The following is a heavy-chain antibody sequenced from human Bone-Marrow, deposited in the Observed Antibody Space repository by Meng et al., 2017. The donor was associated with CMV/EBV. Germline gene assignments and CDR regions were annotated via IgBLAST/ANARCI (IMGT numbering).Heavy chain of an antibody. CDR1: GFTFMPYN. V-gene: IGHV3-21*01. D-gene: IGHD2-2*01. CDR2: ISGSGQDT. CDR3: ARDLQTFCGSPGCYDGFPH. J-gene: IGHJ4*02. Sequence: GESLKISCAASGFTFMPYNMNWVRQAPGKGLEWVSSISGSGQDTYYADSLRGRFTVSRDNRRKSLYLQMDALRVEDTAVYYCARDLQTFCGSPGCYDGFPHWVQGTLVTVSS.